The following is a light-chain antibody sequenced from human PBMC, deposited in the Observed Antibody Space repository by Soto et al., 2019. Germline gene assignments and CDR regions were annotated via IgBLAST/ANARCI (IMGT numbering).Light chain of an antibody. CDR3: QPHAHSPFT. CDR1: QYIGSD. J-gene: IGKJ3*01. Sequence: ETVLRQSPWTLSLSQGERATRSCRASQYIGSDLAWYQQKPGQAPRLLIYGASSRATGIPDRFSGSGSGTDFALTISRLEPEDFAVYFCQPHAHSPFTFGPATKVDIK. CDR2: GAS. V-gene: IGKV3-20*01.